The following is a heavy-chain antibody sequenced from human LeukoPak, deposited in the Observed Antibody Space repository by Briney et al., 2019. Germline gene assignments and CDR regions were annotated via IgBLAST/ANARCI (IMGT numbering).Heavy chain of an antibody. J-gene: IGHJ5*02. CDR3: AKDLATVSS. V-gene: IGHV3-30-3*01. D-gene: IGHD4-17*01. CDR1: GFTFSSYA. Sequence: PGGSLRLSCAASGFTFSSYAMHWVRQAPGKGLEWVAVISYDGSNKYYADCVKGRCTITRDNSKNTLYLQMNSLRAGDTAVYYCAKDLATVSSWGQGTLVTVSS. CDR2: ISYDGSNK.